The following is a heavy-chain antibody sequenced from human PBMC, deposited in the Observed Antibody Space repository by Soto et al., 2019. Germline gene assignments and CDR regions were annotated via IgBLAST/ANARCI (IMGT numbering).Heavy chain of an antibody. D-gene: IGHD6-19*01. CDR3: ASLDSSGWSGDY. J-gene: IGHJ4*02. V-gene: IGHV3-33*01. CDR1: GFTFSSYG. CDR2: IWYDGSNK. Sequence: GGSLRLSCAASGFTFSSYGMHWVRQAPGKGLEWVAVIWYDGSNKYYADSVKGRFTISRDNSKNTLYLQMNSLRAEDTAVYYCASLDSSGWSGDYWGQGTLVTVSS.